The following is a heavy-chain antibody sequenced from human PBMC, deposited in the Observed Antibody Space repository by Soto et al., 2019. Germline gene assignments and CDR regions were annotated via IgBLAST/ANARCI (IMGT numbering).Heavy chain of an antibody. CDR2: ISSNGGST. CDR3: VVDQVSYYAGDWFVP. V-gene: IGHV3-64D*06. D-gene: IGHD3-10*01. Sequence: QASGKGLEYVSAISSNGGSTYYADSVKGRFTISRDNSKNTLYLQMSSLRAEDTALYYCVVDQVSYYAGDWFVPLCHG. J-gene: IGHJ5*02.